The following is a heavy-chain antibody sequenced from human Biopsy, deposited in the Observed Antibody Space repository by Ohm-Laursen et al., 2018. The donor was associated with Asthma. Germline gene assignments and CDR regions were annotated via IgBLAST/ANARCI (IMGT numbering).Heavy chain of an antibody. D-gene: IGHD3-10*01. Sequence: GTLSLTCTVSGGSVSSGSYYWSWIRQPPGKGLEWIGYIYYSGSTNYNSSLKSRVTISVDTPKNQFSLKLSSVTAADTAVYYCARERAGYYGSGSYLGYWGQGTLVTVSS. CDR1: GGSVSSGSYY. CDR3: ARERAGYYGSGSYLGY. V-gene: IGHV4-61*01. CDR2: IYYSGST. J-gene: IGHJ4*02.